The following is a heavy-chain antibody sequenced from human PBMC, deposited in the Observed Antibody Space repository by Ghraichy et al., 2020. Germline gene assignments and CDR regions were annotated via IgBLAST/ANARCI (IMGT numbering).Heavy chain of an antibody. Sequence: GGSLRLSCAASGFTFSTYAMHWVRQAPGKGLEWVAVISYDGSNKYYADSVKGRFTISRDNSKNTLYLQMNSLRAEDTAVYYCARDLRPKTTVTTIGDWGQGTLVTVSS. CDR2: ISYDGSNK. CDR3: ARDLRPKTTVTTIGD. CDR1: GFTFSTYA. J-gene: IGHJ4*02. V-gene: IGHV3-30-3*01. D-gene: IGHD4-17*01.